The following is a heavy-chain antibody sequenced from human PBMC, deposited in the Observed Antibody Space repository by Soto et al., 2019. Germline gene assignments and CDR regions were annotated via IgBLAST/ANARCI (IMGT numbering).Heavy chain of an antibody. V-gene: IGHV3-74*01. J-gene: IGHJ5*02. CDR2: ISNDGSET. CDR3: VRDRPHNWFDP. CDR1: GFTFNSHW. Sequence: PGGSLRLSCAASGFTFNSHWMHWVRQVPGNGPVWVARISNDGSETIYADSVEDRFTISRDNAKNTVYLEMNSLRVEDTAVYYCVRDRPHNWFDPWGQGTLVTVSS.